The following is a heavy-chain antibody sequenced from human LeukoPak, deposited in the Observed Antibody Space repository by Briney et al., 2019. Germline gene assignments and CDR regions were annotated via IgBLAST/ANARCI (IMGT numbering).Heavy chain of an antibody. CDR3: AKDRVDDYGDYYFDY. V-gene: IGHV3-30*18. J-gene: IGHJ4*02. CDR1: GFTFGSYG. CDR2: ITYDGTNK. D-gene: IGHD4-17*01. Sequence: GGSLRLSCAASGFTFGSYGMHWVRQAPGKGLEWVAVITYDGTNKDYADSVKGRFTISRDNSKNTLYLQMNSLRAEDTAMYYCAKDRVDDYGDYYFDYWGQGTLVTVSS.